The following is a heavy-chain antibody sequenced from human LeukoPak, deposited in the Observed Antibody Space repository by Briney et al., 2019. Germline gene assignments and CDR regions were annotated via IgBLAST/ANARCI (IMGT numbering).Heavy chain of an antibody. D-gene: IGHD3-3*01. CDR3: ARGRSRMTIFGVVITNKGFDS. CDR1: CGSFSGYY. Sequence: SETLSLTCAVYCGSFSGYYWSWIRQPPGKGLEWMGEINHSGSTNYNPSLKSRVTISVATSQYQLSLKLSSVAAADADVYYCARGRSRMTIFGVVITNKGFDSWGQGTLVTVSS. J-gene: IGHJ4*02. V-gene: IGHV4-34*01. CDR2: INHSGST.